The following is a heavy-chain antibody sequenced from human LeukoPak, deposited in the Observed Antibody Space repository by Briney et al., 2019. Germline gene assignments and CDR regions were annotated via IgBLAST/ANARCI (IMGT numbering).Heavy chain of an antibody. D-gene: IGHD3-22*01. Sequence: PGGSLRLSCAASGFTFSSYAMSWVRQAPGKGLEWVSAISGSGGSTYYADSVKGRFTISRDNSKNTLYLQMNSLRAEDTAVYYCAKDLSAYYDSSGYPTYWGQGTLVTVSS. V-gene: IGHV3-23*01. CDR3: AKDLSAYYDSSGYPTY. CDR1: GFTFSSYA. J-gene: IGHJ4*02. CDR2: ISGSGGST.